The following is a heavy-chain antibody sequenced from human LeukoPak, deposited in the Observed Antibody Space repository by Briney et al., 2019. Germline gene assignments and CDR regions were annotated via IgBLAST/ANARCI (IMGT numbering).Heavy chain of an antibody. D-gene: IGHD6-19*01. CDR2: IFYSGIT. CDR1: GDSVSSTTSY. J-gene: IGHJ4*02. Sequence: SETLSLTCTVSGDSVSSTTSYWTWIRQPPGQCLEYIGSIFYSGITFYNPSLKSRVTMSVDTSKNQFSLKLNSVTAADTAVYFCARQLAGLFFNSWGQGTLVAVSS. CDR3: ARQLAGLFFNS. V-gene: IGHV4-39*01.